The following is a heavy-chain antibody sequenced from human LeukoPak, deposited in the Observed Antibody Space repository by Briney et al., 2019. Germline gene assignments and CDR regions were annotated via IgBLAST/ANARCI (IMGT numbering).Heavy chain of an antibody. CDR1: GYTFTNYY. D-gene: IGHD3-10*01. J-gene: IGHJ4*02. Sequence: ASVKVSCKASGYTFTNYYMHWVRQAPGQGLEWMGWINPNSGGTNYAQKFQGRVTMTRGTSISTAYMELSRLRSDDTAVYYCARARVMVRGVIGYYFDYWGQGTLVTVSS. CDR2: INPNSGGT. CDR3: ARARVMVRGVIGYYFDY. V-gene: IGHV1-2*02.